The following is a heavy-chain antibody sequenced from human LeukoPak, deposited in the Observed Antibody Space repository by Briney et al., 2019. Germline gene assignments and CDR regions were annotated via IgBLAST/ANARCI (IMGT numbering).Heavy chain of an antibody. CDR3: AAGVGIATTG. V-gene: IGHV1-58*01. CDR1: GFTFTNSA. Sequence: GASVKVSCKASGFTFTNSAVQWVRQARGQRLEWIGWIVVDSGNTNCTQKFQERVTLTRDMSTSTAYMELSSLRSEDTAVYYCAAGVGIATTGWGQGTLVTVSS. CDR2: IVVDSGNT. J-gene: IGHJ1*01. D-gene: IGHD1/OR15-1a*01.